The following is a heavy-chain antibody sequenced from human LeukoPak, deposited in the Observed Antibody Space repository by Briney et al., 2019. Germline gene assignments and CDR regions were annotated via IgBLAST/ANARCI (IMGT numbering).Heavy chain of an antibody. Sequence: PGGSLRLSCAASGINFQYFWMSWVRQAPGKGLEWVSSISSSSSYIYYADSVKGRFTISRDNAKNSLYLQMNSLRAEDTAVYYCARGYYGSGSSYSIDYWGQGTLVTVSS. CDR3: ARGYYGSGSSYSIDY. D-gene: IGHD3-10*01. CDR2: ISSSSSYI. V-gene: IGHV3-21*01. J-gene: IGHJ4*02. CDR1: GINFQYFW.